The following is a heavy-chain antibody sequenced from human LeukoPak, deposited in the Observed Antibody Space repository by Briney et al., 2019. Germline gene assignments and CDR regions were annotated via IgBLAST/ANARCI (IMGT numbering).Heavy chain of an antibody. V-gene: IGHV4-59*01. CDR1: GGSISSYY. Sequence: SETLSLTCTVSGGSISSYYWSWIRQPPGKGLEWIGYIYYSGSTNYNPSLKSRVTISVDTSKNQFSLKLSSVTAADTAVYYCARHKVDKYSSSSRYFDYWGQGTLVTVSS. J-gene: IGHJ4*02. CDR3: ARHKVDKYSSSSRYFDY. CDR2: IYYSGST. D-gene: IGHD6-6*01.